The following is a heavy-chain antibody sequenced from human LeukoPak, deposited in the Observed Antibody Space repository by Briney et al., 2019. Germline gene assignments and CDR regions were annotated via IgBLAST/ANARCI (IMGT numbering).Heavy chain of an antibody. J-gene: IGHJ4*02. V-gene: IGHV1-69*05. CDR1: GGSFSSYA. D-gene: IGHD4-17*01. Sequence: SVKVSCKASGGSFSSYAISWVRQAPGQGLEWMGGIIPIFGTANYAQKFQGRVTITTDESTSTAYMELSSLRSEDTAVYYCARDLWASPDYGDYSDYWGQGTLVTVSS. CDR2: IIPIFGTA. CDR3: ARDLWASPDYGDYSDY.